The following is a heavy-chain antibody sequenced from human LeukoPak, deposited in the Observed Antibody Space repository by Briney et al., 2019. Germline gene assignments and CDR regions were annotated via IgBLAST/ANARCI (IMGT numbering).Heavy chain of an antibody. CDR3: ARVLDTDMVYFDH. D-gene: IGHD5-18*01. Sequence: GGSLRLSCAASGFTVSSNYTSWVRQAPGKGLEWVSVIYSGGSTYYADSVKGRFTISRDNSKNTLYPQMNSLRAEDTAVYYCARVLDTDMVYFDHWGQGTLVTVSS. V-gene: IGHV3-66*01. CDR1: GFTVSSNY. J-gene: IGHJ4*02. CDR2: IYSGGST.